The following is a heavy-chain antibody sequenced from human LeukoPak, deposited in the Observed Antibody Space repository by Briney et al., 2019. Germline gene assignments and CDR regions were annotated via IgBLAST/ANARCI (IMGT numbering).Heavy chain of an antibody. CDR1: GFTFSSYS. V-gene: IGHV3-21*04. CDR3: ARGSGYSYGFPGFDP. D-gene: IGHD5-18*01. CDR2: ISSSSSYI. Sequence: GGSLRLSCAASGFTFSSYSMNWVRQAPGKGLEWVSSISSSSSYIYYADSVKGRFTISRDNAKNSLYLQMNSLRAEDTAVYYCARGSGYSYGFPGFDPWGQGTLVTVSS. J-gene: IGHJ5*02.